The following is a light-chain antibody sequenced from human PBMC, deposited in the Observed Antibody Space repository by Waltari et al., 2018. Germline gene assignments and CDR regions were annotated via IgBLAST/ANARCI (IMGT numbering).Light chain of an antibody. J-gene: IGLJ1*01. CDR3: VSYTLNTNFYV. CDR1: STYLDAYNY. Sequence: QSALTQPASVSGSPGQSIPIPCTGISTYLDAYNYVSWNRQFSGKAPKLIIYDGNSRPSGISKRFSGSKSGNTASLVISGLQAEDEADYYCVSYTLNTNFYVFGTGTKVTVL. CDR2: DGN. V-gene: IGLV2-14*03.